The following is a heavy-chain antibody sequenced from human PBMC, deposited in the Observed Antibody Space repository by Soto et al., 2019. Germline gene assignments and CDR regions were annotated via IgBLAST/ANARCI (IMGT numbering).Heavy chain of an antibody. D-gene: IGHD3-16*01. V-gene: IGHV4-39*01. J-gene: IGHJ6*02. CDR1: GGSISSSSYY. CDR3: ARHNGPLYVGYYYDMDV. Sequence: QLQLQESGPGLVKPSETLSLTCPVSGGSISSSSYYWGWIRQPPGKGLEWMGSIYYSGYTYYNPSLKGRVTISVDTSKNQFSLKLSSVTAADTAVYYCARHNGPLYVGYYYDMDVWGQGTTVTVSS. CDR2: IYYSGYT.